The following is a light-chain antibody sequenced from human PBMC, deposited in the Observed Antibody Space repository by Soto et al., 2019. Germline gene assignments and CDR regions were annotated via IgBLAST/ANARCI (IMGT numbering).Light chain of an antibody. CDR1: QSIDRW. CDR3: QQYNTYV. V-gene: IGKV1-5*01. CDR2: DAS. J-gene: IGKJ1*01. Sequence: DIQMTQSPSTLPASVGDRVTITCRASQSIDRWLAWYQQRPGKAPELLIYDASSLKSGVPSRFSGSGSGTEFTLTISDLQPGDFATYFCQQYNTYVFGQGTKVDI.